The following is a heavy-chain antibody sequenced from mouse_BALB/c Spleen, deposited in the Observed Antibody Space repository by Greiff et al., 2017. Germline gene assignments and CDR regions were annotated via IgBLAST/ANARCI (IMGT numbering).Heavy chain of an antibody. CDR2: ISNGGGST. Sequence: EVKLVESGGGLVQPGGSLKLSCAASGFTFSSYTMSWVRQTPEKRLEWVAYISNGGGSTYYPDTVKGRFTISRDNAKNTLYLQMGSLKSEDTAMYYCARGEYGSSPFDYWGQGTTLTVSS. CDR3: ARGEYGSSPFDY. J-gene: IGHJ2*01. CDR1: GFTFSSYT. D-gene: IGHD1-1*01. V-gene: IGHV5-12-2*01.